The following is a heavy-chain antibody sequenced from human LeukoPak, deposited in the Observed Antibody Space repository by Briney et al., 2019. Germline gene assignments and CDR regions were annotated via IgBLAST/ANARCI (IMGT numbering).Heavy chain of an antibody. J-gene: IGHJ4*02. V-gene: IGHV3-74*01. CDR2: INSDGSST. D-gene: IGHD6-13*01. Sequence: PGGSLRLSCAASGFTFSSYWMHWVRQAPGKGLVWVSRINSDGSSTSYADSVKGRFTISRDNAKNTLYLQMNSLRAEDTAVYYCAKDLGVGYSSSWHSPDIDGYWGQGTLVTVSS. CDR1: GFTFSSYW. CDR3: AKDLGVGYSSSWHSPDIDGY.